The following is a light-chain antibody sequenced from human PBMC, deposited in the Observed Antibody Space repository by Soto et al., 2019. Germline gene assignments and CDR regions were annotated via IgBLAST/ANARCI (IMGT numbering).Light chain of an antibody. CDR1: QGISSY. Sequence: IWMTQSPSLLSASTGDRVTITCRASQGISSYLAWYQQKPGKAPKLLIYAASTLQSGVPSRFSGSGSGTDFTLTISSLQPEDFATYYCQQLNSYPRTFGQGTKVDIK. J-gene: IGKJ1*01. CDR3: QQLNSYPRT. V-gene: IGKV1-9*01. CDR2: AAS.